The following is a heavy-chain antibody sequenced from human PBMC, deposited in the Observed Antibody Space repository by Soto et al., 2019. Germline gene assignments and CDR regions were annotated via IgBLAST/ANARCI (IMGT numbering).Heavy chain of an antibody. V-gene: IGHV4-30-4*01. CDR3: ARLSPMTIAGTAYYHSLDV. D-gene: IGHD6-13*01. J-gene: IGHJ6*02. CDR2: IYYSGST. Sequence: SETLSLTCTVSGGSISSGDYYWSWIRQPPGKGLEWIGYIYYSGSTYYNPSLKSRVTISVDTSKNQFSLNLRSVTAADTAVYYCARLSPMTIAGTAYYHSLDVWGQGAPVT. CDR1: GGSISSGDYY.